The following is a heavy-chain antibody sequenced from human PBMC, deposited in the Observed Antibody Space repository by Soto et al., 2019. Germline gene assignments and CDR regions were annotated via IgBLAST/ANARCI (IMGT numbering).Heavy chain of an antibody. CDR1: RDSFNNYA. D-gene: IGHD6-13*01. Sequence: QVQLVQSGAEVKKPGSSVKVSCKASRDSFNNYAGTWVRQAPGQGLEWMGGLIPILGTANYAQKFQGRVTITADESTSTAYMELNSLRSEDTAVYYCATSYGTSWYGDYWGQGTLVTVSS. CDR3: ATSYGTSWYGDY. J-gene: IGHJ4*02. V-gene: IGHV1-69*01. CDR2: LIPILGTA.